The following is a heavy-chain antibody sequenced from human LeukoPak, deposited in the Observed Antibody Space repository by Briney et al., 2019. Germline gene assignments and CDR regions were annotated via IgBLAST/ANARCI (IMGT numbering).Heavy chain of an antibody. CDR3: ATEIPRGYCSGGSCYPLGY. Sequence: EASVKVSCKVSGYTLTELSMHWVRQAPGKGLEWMGGFDPEDGETIYAQKFQGRVTMTEDTSTDTAYMELSSLRSEDTAVYYCATEIPRGYCSGGSCYPLGYWGQGTLVTVSS. D-gene: IGHD2-15*01. J-gene: IGHJ4*02. CDR1: GYTLTELS. V-gene: IGHV1-24*01. CDR2: FDPEDGET.